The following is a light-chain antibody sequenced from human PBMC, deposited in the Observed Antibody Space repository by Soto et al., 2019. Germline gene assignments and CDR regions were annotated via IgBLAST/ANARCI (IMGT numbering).Light chain of an antibody. CDR3: HKYDSAPLT. J-gene: IGKJ3*01. V-gene: IGKV1-27*01. CDR2: GAS. CDR1: QGISSY. Sequence: DIRMTQSPSSLSASVGDRVTITCRTSQGISSYLAWYQVKRGKSPKLRIYGASTLQSGVPSRFSGSGYGTDFTLTISSLKPEDVGTYYCHKYDSAPLTFGPGTRVDI.